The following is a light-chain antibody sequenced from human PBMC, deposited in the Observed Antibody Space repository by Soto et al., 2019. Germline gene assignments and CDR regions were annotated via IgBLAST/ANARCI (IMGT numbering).Light chain of an antibody. CDR2: GNS. CDR3: QSYDSSLSGSVV. V-gene: IGLV1-40*01. J-gene: IGLJ2*01. CDR1: SSNIGAGYS. Sequence: QTVVTQPPSVSGAPGQRVTISCTGSSSNIGAGYSVHWYQQLPGTAPKLLIYGNSNRPSRVPDRFSGSKSGTSASLAITGLQAEDEADYYCQSYDSSLSGSVVFGGGTKLTVL.